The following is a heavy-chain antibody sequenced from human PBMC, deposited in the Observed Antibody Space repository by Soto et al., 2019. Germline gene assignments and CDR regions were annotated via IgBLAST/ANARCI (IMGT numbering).Heavy chain of an antibody. CDR2: ISWNSGSI. D-gene: IGHD3-22*01. CDR1: GFTFDDYA. Sequence: EVQLVESGGGLVQPGRSPRLSCAASGFTFDDYAMHWVRQAPGKGLEWVSGISWNSGSIGYADSVKGRFTISRDNAKNSLYLQMNSLRVEDTALYYCAKGEGSSGYYSLFDYWGQGTLVTVSS. V-gene: IGHV3-9*01. J-gene: IGHJ4*02. CDR3: AKGEGSSGYYSLFDY.